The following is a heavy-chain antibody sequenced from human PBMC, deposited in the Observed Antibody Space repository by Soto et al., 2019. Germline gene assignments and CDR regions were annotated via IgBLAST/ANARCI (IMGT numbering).Heavy chain of an antibody. V-gene: IGHV3-23*01. CDR1: GFTFSSSA. D-gene: IGHD2-2*01. CDR3: AKLGYCSSTCPYFDY. J-gene: IGHJ4*02. CDR2: ISGVGAYT. Sequence: HPGGSLRLSCAASGFTFSSSALSWVRQAPGKGLEWVSTISGVGAYTYYADSVKGRFTISRDNSKNTLSLQMNSLRAEDTAVYYCAKLGYCSSTCPYFDYWGQGTLVTVSS.